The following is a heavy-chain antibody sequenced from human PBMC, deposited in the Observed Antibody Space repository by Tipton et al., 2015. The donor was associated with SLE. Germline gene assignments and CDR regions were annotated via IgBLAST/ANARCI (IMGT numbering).Heavy chain of an antibody. CDR2: MYHNGVT. V-gene: IGHV4-38-2*02. Sequence: GLVKPSETLSLTCTVSGSSITSDFYWGWVRQPPGKGLEWIGSMYHNGVTYYNPSLKSRVSMSVDTSKNQFSLRLASVTAADTAVYFCARQTTEAGVVGYFFDYWGQGTLVTVPS. CDR3: ARQTTEAGVVGYFFDY. D-gene: IGHD6-19*01. J-gene: IGHJ4*02. CDR1: GSSITSDFY.